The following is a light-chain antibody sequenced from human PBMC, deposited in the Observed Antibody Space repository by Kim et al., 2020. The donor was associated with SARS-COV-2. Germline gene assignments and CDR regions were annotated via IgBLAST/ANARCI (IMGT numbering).Light chain of an antibody. CDR2: GKN. Sequence: AVGQTVRITCQGESLRSYYATWYQQKPGQAPILVIYGKNNRPSGFPDRFSGSSSGNTASLTITGTQAGDEADYYCNSRDSNDNVVFGGGTQLTVL. J-gene: IGLJ2*01. V-gene: IGLV3-19*01. CDR1: SLRSYY. CDR3: NSRDSNDNVV.